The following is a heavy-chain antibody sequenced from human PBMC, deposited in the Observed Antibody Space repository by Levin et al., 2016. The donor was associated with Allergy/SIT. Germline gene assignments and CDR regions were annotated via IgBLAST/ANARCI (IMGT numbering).Heavy chain of an antibody. CDR2: IYYSGST. D-gene: IGHD6-13*01. Sequence: SETLSLTCIVSGVSISTYYWSWIRQPPGKGLEWIGYIYYSGSTKYNPSLKSRVTISVDTSKNQFSLKMSSVTAADTAVYYCASSGSSSSFYYYGMDVWGQGTTVTVSS. J-gene: IGHJ6*02. V-gene: IGHV4-59*01. CDR1: GVSISTYY. CDR3: ASSGSSSSFYYYGMDV.